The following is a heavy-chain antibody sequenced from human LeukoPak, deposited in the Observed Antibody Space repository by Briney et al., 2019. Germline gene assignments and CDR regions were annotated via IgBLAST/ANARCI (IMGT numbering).Heavy chain of an antibody. Sequence: ASVKVSCKASGYTFTGYYMHWVRQAPGQGLEWMGWINPNSGGTNYAQKFQGRVTMTRDTSISTAYMELSRLRSDDTAVYYCARGRNKDDYGDYGGFDYWGQGTLVTVSS. V-gene: IGHV1-2*02. D-gene: IGHD4-17*01. CDR1: GYTFTGYY. J-gene: IGHJ4*02. CDR3: ARGRNKDDYGDYGGFDY. CDR2: INPNSGGT.